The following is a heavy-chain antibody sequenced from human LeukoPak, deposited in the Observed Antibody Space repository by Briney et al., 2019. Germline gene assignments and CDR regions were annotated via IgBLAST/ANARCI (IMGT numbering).Heavy chain of an antibody. CDR3: ARAKRGLTDY. J-gene: IGHJ4*02. CDR1: GFTLSNFG. V-gene: IGHV3-30*03. D-gene: IGHD2-8*01. Sequence: TGRPLRLSCTASGFTLSNFGMHWVRQAPGKGLDWVAVISYDGNHTFYADSVKGRFAISRDNSKDTLFLHMNSLRADDTAIYYCARAKRGLTDYWGQGTLVTVSS. CDR2: ISYDGNHT.